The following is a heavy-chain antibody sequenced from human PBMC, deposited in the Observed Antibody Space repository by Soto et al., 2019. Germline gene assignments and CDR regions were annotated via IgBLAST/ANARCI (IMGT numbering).Heavy chain of an antibody. J-gene: IGHJ5*02. V-gene: IGHV3-74*01. CDR2: LNGDASST. Sequence: EVQLVESGGGLVQPGGSLRLSCAASGFIFSNSWMHWVRQVPGKGPVWVSRLNGDASSTNFADIAKGRFTISRDNAKSMLYLQMNSLRVEDTAVYYCVRSESGYFRAWGQGTLVTVSS. CDR3: VRSESGYFRA. CDR1: GFIFSNSW. D-gene: IGHD3-22*01.